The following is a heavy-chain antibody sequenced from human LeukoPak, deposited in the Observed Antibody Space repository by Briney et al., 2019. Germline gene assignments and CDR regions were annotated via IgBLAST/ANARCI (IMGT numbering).Heavy chain of an antibody. J-gene: IGHJ4*02. Sequence: GRSLRLSCAASGFSFDDYVTDWVRQAPGKGLEWVAGISYDGNNKYYADSVKGRFTISRDNSKNTLYLQMNSLRVEDTAIYFCAKVWRDDHISGSYRGLDHWGQGTLVSVSS. CDR1: GFSFDDYV. D-gene: IGHD3-16*02. V-gene: IGHV3-30*18. CDR2: ISYDGNNK. CDR3: AKVWRDDHISGSYRGLDH.